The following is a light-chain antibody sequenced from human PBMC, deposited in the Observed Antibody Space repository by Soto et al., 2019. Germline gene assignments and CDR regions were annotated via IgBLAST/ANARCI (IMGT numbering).Light chain of an antibody. CDR1: QSVTSNY. J-gene: IGKJ4*01. CDR3: QQYNNWPLT. Sequence: EIVLTQSPGTLSLSPGERATLPCRASQSVTSNYLAWYQQKPGQAPRLLIFGASIRDTGIPDSFSGSGSGTEFTLTISRLQSEDFAVYYCQQYNNWPLTFGGGTKVDIK. V-gene: IGKV3-20*01. CDR2: GAS.